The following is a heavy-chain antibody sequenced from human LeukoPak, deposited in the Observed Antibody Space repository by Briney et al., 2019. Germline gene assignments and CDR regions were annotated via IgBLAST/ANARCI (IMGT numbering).Heavy chain of an antibody. CDR2: ISSTGSYI. Sequence: GGSLRLSCAASGFTFSTDSMNWVRQAPGKGLEWVSSISSTGSYIYYADSVKGRFTVSRDNAKNSLYLQMNSLRGEDTAVYYCAREPVTGSVYWGQGTLVTVSS. CDR3: AREPVTGSVY. V-gene: IGHV3-21*01. CDR1: GFTFSTDS. D-gene: IGHD4-17*01. J-gene: IGHJ4*02.